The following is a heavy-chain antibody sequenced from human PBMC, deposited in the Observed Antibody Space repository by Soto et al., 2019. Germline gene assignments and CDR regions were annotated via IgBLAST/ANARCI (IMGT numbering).Heavy chain of an antibody. CDR3: ARDPGDSSGF. CDR2: ISAYNGNT. J-gene: IGHJ4*02. V-gene: IGHV1-18*01. D-gene: IGHD3-22*01. CDR1: XXXXXXXX. Sequence: QXQLVQSGAEVKKXXXXVXXXXXXXXXXXXXXXXXXXXXXXXQGLEWMGWISAYNGNTNYAQKLQGRVTMTTDTSTSTAYMELRSLRSDDTAVYYCARDPGDSSGFWGQGTLVTVSS.